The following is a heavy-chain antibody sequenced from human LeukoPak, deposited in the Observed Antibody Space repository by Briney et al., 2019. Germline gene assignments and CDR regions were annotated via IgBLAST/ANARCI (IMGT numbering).Heavy chain of an antibody. CDR1: GGSISSDY. D-gene: IGHD2-2*03. V-gene: IGHV4-59*01. CDR2: VYNSGST. Sequence: KSSETLSLTCTVSGGSISSDYWSWIRQPPGKRLEWIGYVYNSGSTNYNPSLKSRVTISIDTSKNQFSLKLSSVTAADTAVYYCARGGYCSSTSCNYWFDPWGQGTLVTVSS. J-gene: IGHJ5*02. CDR3: ARGGYCSSTSCNYWFDP.